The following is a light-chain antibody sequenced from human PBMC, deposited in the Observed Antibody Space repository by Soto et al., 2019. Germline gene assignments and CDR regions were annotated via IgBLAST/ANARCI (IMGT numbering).Light chain of an antibody. J-gene: IGKJ1*01. V-gene: IGKV3-20*01. CDR1: QSISGTF. CDR3: QQYDNLSWT. Sequence: EIVMTQSPATLSASPGERATLSCRAGQSISGTFLNWYQQKPGQAPRLLIYGASNRATGTPDRFSGSGSGTDFTLTISRLEPEDFAVYFCQQYDNLSWTFGQGTKVDIK. CDR2: GAS.